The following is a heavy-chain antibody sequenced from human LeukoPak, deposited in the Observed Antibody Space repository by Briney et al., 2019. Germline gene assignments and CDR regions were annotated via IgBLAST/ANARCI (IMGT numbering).Heavy chain of an antibody. V-gene: IGHV3-15*01. CDR3: TTALRWEQPNFDH. D-gene: IGHD1-26*01. J-gene: IGHJ4*02. Sequence: MKSNADGGTVEYAAPVSGRFTMSRDDSQNILYLQMDSLKTEDTALYYCTTALRWEQPNFDHWGLGTFVTVSS. CDR2: MKSNADGGTV.